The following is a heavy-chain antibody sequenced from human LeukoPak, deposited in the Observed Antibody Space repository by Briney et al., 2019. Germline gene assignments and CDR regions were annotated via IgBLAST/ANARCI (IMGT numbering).Heavy chain of an antibody. J-gene: IGHJ4*02. CDR3: ARVDYDYVWGSYRYPDY. V-gene: IGHV1-18*01. CDR2: ISAYNGNT. CDR1: GYTFTSYG. Sequence: GASVKVSCKASGYTFTSYGISWVRQAPGQGLEWMGWISAYNGNTNYAQKLQGRVTMTTDTSTSTAYMELRSLRSDDTAVYYCARVDYDYVWGSYRYPDYWGQGTLVTVSS. D-gene: IGHD3-16*02.